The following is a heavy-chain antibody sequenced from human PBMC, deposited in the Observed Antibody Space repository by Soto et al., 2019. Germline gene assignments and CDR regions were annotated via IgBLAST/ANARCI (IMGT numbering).Heavy chain of an antibody. CDR3: ARDGYCSGGSCYSVPVFDY. J-gene: IGHJ4*02. CDR2: IWYDGSNK. CDR1: GFTFSSYG. V-gene: IGHV3-33*01. D-gene: IGHD2-15*01. Sequence: QVQLVESGGGVVQPGRFLRLSCVASGFTFSSYGMHWVRQAPGKGLEWVAVIWYDGSNKYYADSVKGRFTISRDNSKNTLYLQMNSLRAEDTAVYYCARDGYCSGGSCYSVPVFDYWGQGTLVTVSS.